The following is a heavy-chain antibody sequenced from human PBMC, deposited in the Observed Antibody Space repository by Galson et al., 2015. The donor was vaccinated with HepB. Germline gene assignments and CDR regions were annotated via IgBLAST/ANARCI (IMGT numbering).Heavy chain of an antibody. Sequence: SLRLSCAASGFTVSSNYMSWVRQAPGKGLEWVSVIYSGGSTYYADSVKGRFTISRDNSKNTLYLQMNSLRAEDTAVYYCARDPYRGKTDYWGQGTLVTVSS. CDR3: ARDPYRGKTDY. J-gene: IGHJ4*02. D-gene: IGHD4-11*01. CDR2: IYSGGST. V-gene: IGHV3-66*01. CDR1: GFTVSSNY.